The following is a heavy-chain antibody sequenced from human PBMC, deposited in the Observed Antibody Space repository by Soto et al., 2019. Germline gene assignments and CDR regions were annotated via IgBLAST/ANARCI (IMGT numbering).Heavy chain of an antibody. D-gene: IGHD3-22*01. CDR3: TTVNPYISDSRGHCY. CDR1: GFTFSRFD. Sequence: EVQLLESGGGLVQPGGSLRLSCAASGFTFSRFDMSWVRQAPGKGLQWVAGISLGGGSTYYTDSVKGRFTISRDDSKNTLYLQMNSLKTEDTAVYYCTTVNPYISDSRGHCYWGQGTLVTVSS. J-gene: IGHJ4*02. CDR2: ISLGGGST. V-gene: IGHV3-23*01.